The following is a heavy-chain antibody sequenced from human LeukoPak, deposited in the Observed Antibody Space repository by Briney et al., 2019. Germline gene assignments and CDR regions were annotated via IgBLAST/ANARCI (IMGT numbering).Heavy chain of an antibody. CDR3: ARSVATAGRGFDY. CDR2: TYYRSKWFN. J-gene: IGHJ4*02. V-gene: IGHV6-1*01. D-gene: IGHD6-13*01. CDR1: GDSVSTNSAA. Sequence: SQTLSLTCAISGDSVSTNSAAWDWIRQSPSRGLEWLGRTYYRSKWFNEYAESVKSRITINPDTSKNQFSLHLNSETPEDTAIYYCARSVATAGRGFDYWGQGTLVTVSS.